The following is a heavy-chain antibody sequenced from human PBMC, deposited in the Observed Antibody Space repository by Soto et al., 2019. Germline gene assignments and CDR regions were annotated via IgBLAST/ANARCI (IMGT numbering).Heavy chain of an antibody. V-gene: IGHV3-7*01. Sequence: GSLRLSCAVSGFTFSGYWMRWARQAPGKGLEWVATIKNDGSEQYYVDSVKGRFIISRDNTNDSLYLQMDSLRVDDTAIYYCTRLSQSRSFDYWGQGTLVTVSS. CDR3: TRLSQSRSFDY. CDR2: IKNDGSEQ. CDR1: GFTFSGYW. J-gene: IGHJ4*02.